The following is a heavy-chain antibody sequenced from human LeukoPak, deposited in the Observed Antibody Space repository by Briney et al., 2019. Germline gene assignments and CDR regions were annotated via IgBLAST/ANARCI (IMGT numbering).Heavy chain of an antibody. J-gene: IGHJ4*02. CDR2: INHSGST. CDR1: GGSFSGYY. D-gene: IGHD6-13*01. CDR3: ARGRSSSPGDY. Sequence: SETLSLTCAVDGGSFSGYYWSWIRQPAGKGLEWIGEINHSGSTNYNPSLKSRVTISVDTSKNQFSLKLSSVTAADTAVYYCARGRSSSPGDYWGQGTLVTVSS. V-gene: IGHV4-34*01.